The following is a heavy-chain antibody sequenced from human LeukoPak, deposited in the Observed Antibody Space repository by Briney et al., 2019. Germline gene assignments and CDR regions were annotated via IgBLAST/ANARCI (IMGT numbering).Heavy chain of an antibody. CDR3: ARVYYYDSSGYYYLYYFDY. V-gene: IGHV3-9*01. CDR2: ISWNSGSI. Sequence: PGRSLRLSCAASGFTFDDYAMHWVRQAPGKGLEWVSGISWNSGSIGYADSVKGRFTISRDNAKSSLYLQMNSLRAEDTAVYYCARVYYYDSSGYYYLYYFDYWGQGTLVTVSS. D-gene: IGHD3-22*01. CDR1: GFTFDDYA. J-gene: IGHJ4*02.